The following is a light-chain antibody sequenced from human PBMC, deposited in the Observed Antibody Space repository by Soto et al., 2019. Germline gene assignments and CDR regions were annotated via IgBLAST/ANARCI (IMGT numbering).Light chain of an antibody. V-gene: IGLV2-11*01. CDR2: DVN. J-gene: IGLJ1*01. CDR3: CSYAGSYTYV. Sequence: QSALTQPRSVSGSPGQSVTISCTGTSSDVGAYNYVSWYQHHPGKAPKVMIYDVNKRPSGVPDRFSGSKSGNTAYLTISGLQPEDEADYFCCSYAGSYTYVFATGTKVTVL. CDR1: SSDVGAYNY.